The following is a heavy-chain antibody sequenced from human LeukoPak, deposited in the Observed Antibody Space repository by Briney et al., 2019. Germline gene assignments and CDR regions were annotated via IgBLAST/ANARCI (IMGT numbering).Heavy chain of an antibody. J-gene: IGHJ4*02. CDR3: ARAIIAAQYYFDY. D-gene: IGHD6-6*01. CDR1: GESFSGFC. CDR2: INHSGST. V-gene: IGHV4-34*01. Sequence: SETLSLTCAAYGESFSGFCWTWIRQPPGKGLEWIGEINHSGSTNYNPSLKSRVTISVDRSKNQFSLKLSSVTAADTAVYYCARAIIAAQYYFDYWGQGTLVTVSS.